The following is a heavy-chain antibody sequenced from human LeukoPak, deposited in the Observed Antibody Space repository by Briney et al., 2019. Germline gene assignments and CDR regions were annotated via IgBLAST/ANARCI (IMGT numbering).Heavy chain of an antibody. V-gene: IGHV3-23*01. D-gene: IGHD6-13*01. J-gene: IGHJ4*02. CDR2: ISGSGGST. CDR3: TRRPYSSSWYYFDY. Sequence: GGSLRLSCAASGFTFSSYAMTWVRQGPGKGLEWVSAISGSGGSTYYADSVKGRFTISRDNAKNSLYLQMNSLRAEDTAVYYCTRRPYSSSWYYFDYWGQGTLVTVSS. CDR1: GFTFSSYA.